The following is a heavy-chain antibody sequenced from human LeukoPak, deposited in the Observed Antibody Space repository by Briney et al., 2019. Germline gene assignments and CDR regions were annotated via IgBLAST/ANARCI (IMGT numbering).Heavy chain of an antibody. D-gene: IGHD2-2*01. J-gene: IGHJ3*02. CDR2: IYTSGST. V-gene: IGHV4-61*02. CDR1: GGSISSGSYY. CDR3: ARYCSSTSCYAFDI. Sequence: PSETLSLTCTVSGGSISSGSYYWSWIRQPAGKGLEWIGRIYTSGSTNYNPSLKSRVTISVDTSKNQFSLKLSSVTAADTAVYYCARYCSSTSCYAFDIWGQGTMVTVSS.